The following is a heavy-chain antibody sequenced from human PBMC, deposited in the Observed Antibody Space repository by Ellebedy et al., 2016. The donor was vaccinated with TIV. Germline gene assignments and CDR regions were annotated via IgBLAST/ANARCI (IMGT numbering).Heavy chain of an antibody. CDR3: TREAANWNYPYYYYNGMDV. Sequence: GESLKISXTASGFTFGDFATSWVRQAPGKGLERVGFIGSKGHGGTTQYAASVKGRFTISRDDSKSIAYLQMNSLKTEDTALYYCTREAANWNYPYYYYNGMDVWGQGTTVTVSS. J-gene: IGHJ6*02. CDR2: IGSKGHGGTT. V-gene: IGHV3-49*04. CDR1: GFTFGDFA. D-gene: IGHD1-7*01.